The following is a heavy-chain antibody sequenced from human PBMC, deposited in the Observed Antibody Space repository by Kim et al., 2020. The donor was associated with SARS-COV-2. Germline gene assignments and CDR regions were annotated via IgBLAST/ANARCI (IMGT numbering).Heavy chain of an antibody. Sequence: SETLSLTCTVSGGSISSSSYYWGWIRQPTGKGLEWIGSIYYSGSTYYNPSLKSRVTISVDTSKNQFSLKLSSVTAADTAVYYCARDRTAALTSYYYYYYYGMDVWGQGTTVTVSS. D-gene: IGHD6-25*01. V-gene: IGHV4-39*07. CDR1: GGSISSSSYY. CDR3: ARDRTAALTSYYYYYYYGMDV. J-gene: IGHJ6*02. CDR2: IYYSGST.